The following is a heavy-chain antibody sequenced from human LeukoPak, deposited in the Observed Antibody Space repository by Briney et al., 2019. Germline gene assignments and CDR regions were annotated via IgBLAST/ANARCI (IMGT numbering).Heavy chain of an antibody. CDR3: ATLSVVVVPAELN. V-gene: IGHV3-23*01. CDR1: GFTFSSYA. J-gene: IGHJ4*02. D-gene: IGHD2-15*01. CDR2: VSGSGAHT. Sequence: PGGSLRLSCAASGFTFSSYAMTWVRQAPGKGLQWVSAVSGSGAHTYYADSVKGRFTISRDNSRDTLYLQMNSLRAEDTAVYYCATLSVVVVPAELNWGQGTLVTVSS.